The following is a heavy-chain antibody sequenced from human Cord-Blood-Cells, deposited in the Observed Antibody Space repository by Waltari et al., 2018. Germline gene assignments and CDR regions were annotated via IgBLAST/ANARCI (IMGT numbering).Heavy chain of an antibody. CDR2: IIPIFGTA. V-gene: IGHV1-69*01. CDR3: ARGPLTGRENSIKYYFDY. CDR1: GGTFSSHD. D-gene: IGHD7-27*01. J-gene: IGHJ4*02. Sequence: QVQLVQSGAEVKKPGSSVKVSCKASGGTFSSHDITWVRPSPRNGLEWMGGIIPIFGTANYAQKFQGRVTITADESTSTAYMELSSLRSEDTAVYYCARGPLTGRENSIKYYFDYWGQGTLVTVSS.